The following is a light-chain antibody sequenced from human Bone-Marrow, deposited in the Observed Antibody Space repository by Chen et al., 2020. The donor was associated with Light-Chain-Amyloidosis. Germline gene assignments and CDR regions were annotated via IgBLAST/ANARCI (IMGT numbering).Light chain of an antibody. CDR3: QVWDRGSDRPV. Sequence: SYVLTQPSSVSVAPGQTATIACGGNNIGSTSVHWYQQMPGQAPLLVVYDDSDRPSGIPERLSGSNCGNTATLTISRVEAGDEADYYCQVWDRGSDRPVFGGGTKLTVL. J-gene: IGLJ3*02. V-gene: IGLV3-21*02. CDR2: DDS. CDR1: NIGSTS.